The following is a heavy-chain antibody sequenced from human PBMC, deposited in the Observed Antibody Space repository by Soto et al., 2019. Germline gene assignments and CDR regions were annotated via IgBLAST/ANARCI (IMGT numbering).Heavy chain of an antibody. CDR2: ISGSGGSA. J-gene: IGHJ4*02. CDR3: AKDLRSSSWAYDFDY. D-gene: IGHD6-13*01. CDR1: GFTFSSYA. V-gene: IGHV3-23*01. Sequence: ESGGGLVQPGGSLRLSCAASGFTFSSYAMSWVRQAPGKGLEWVSGISGSGGSAYYADSVKGRFTISRDNSKNTLYLQMNSLRVEDTAVYYCAKDLRSSSWAYDFDYWGQGTLVTVSS.